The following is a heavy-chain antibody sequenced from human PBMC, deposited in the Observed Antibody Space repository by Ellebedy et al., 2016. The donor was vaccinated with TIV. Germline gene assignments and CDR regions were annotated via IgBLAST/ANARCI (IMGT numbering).Heavy chain of an antibody. CDR3: ARTHFYDSSGFYVDAFDI. J-gene: IGHJ3*02. CDR1: GGSISTYF. Sequence: SETLSLTCSVSGGSISTYFWSWIRQPPGKGLEWIAYIEYSGTTDYNPSLMSRVTISVDTSKNQFSLKLNSVTAADTAVYYCARTHFYDSSGFYVDAFDIWGQGTRVTVSS. V-gene: IGHV4-59*13. D-gene: IGHD3-22*01. CDR2: IEYSGTT.